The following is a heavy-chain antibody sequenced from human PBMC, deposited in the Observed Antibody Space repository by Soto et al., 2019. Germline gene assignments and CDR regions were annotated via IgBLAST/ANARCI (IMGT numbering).Heavy chain of an antibody. V-gene: IGHV4-4*02. CDR1: GGSISSSNW. CDR3: ARGYYDSSGYYYNLNYYYYYGMDV. CDR2: IYHSGST. Sequence: SETLSLTCAVSGGSISSSNWWSWVRQPPGKGLEWIGEIYHSGSTNYNPSLKSRVTISVDKSKNQFSLKLSSVTAADTAVYYCARGYYDSSGYYYNLNYYYYYGMDVWVQGTTVTVSS. D-gene: IGHD3-22*01. J-gene: IGHJ6*02.